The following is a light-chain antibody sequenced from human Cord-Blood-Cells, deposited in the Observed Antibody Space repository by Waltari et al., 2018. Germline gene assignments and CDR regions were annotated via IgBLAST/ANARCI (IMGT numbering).Light chain of an antibody. J-gene: IGLJ3*02. V-gene: IGLV6-57*01. Sequence: NFMLTQPHSVSESPGKTVTISCTRSSGSIASNYVQRYQQRPGSSPTTVIYEDNQRPSGVPDRFSGSIDSSSNSASLTISGLKTEDEADYYCQSYDSSSNWVFGGGTKLTVL. CDR1: SGSIASNY. CDR3: QSYDSSSNWV. CDR2: EDN.